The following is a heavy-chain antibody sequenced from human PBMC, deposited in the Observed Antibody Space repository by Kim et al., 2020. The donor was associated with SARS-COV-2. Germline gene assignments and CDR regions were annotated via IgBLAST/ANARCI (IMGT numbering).Heavy chain of an antibody. CDR2: ISYDGSNK. Sequence: GGSLRLSCAASGFTFSSYAMHWVRQAPGKGLEWVAVISYDGSNKYYADSVKGRFTISRDNSKNTLYLQMNSLRAEDTAVYYCARDPFLRFGSYGMDVWGQGTTVTVSS. J-gene: IGHJ6*02. D-gene: IGHD3-3*01. CDR3: ARDPFLRFGSYGMDV. CDR1: GFTFSSYA. V-gene: IGHV3-30*04.